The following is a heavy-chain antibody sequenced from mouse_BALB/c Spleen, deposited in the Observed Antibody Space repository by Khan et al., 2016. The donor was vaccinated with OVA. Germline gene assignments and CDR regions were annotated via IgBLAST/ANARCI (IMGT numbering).Heavy chain of an antibody. D-gene: IGHD4-1*01. J-gene: IGHJ3*01. CDR1: GFNIKDTY. CDR3: ARDYWDVFAY. CDR2: IDPANGNT. Sequence: IQLVQSGAELVKPGASVKLSCTASGFNIKDTYMHWGKQRPEQGLEWIGRIDPANGNTKYDPKFQGKATITADTSSNTAYLQLSSLTSEDTAVYYCARDYWDVFAYWGQGTLVTVSA. V-gene: IGHV14-3*02.